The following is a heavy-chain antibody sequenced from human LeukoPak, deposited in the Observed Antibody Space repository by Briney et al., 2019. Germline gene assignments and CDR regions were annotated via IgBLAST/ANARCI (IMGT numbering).Heavy chain of an antibody. CDR2: ISYDGSNK. D-gene: IGHD4-17*01. CDR1: GFTFSSYA. Sequence: GRSLRLSCAASGFTFSSYAMHWVRQAPGKGLEWVAVISYDGSNKYYADSVKGRFTISRDNSKNTLYLQMNCLRAEDTAVYYCARKLYHGDEIDYWGQGTLVTVSS. V-gene: IGHV3-30*04. CDR3: ARKLYHGDEIDY. J-gene: IGHJ4*02.